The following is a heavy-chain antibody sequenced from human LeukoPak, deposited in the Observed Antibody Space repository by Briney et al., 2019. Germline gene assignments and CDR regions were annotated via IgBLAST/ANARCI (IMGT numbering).Heavy chain of an antibody. V-gene: IGHV3-74*01. CDR1: GISFRGYW. J-gene: IGHJ4*02. CDR2: IRGDGSST. Sequence: GGSLTLSCAAPGISFRGYWMHWVRQAPGKGLEWVSRIRGDGSSTSYADSVEGRFIISRDNAKNTLYLQMNSLRAEDTAVYYCAASDYFDYWGQGTLVTVSS. CDR3: AASDYFDY.